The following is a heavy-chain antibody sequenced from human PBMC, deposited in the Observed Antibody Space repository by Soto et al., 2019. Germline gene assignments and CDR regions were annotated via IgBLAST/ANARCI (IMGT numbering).Heavy chain of an antibody. V-gene: IGHV1-18*04. CDR1: GYAFTSYG. CDR3: ASRADIWGGYCNWLGS. J-gene: IGHJ5*01. D-gene: IGHD3-3*01. Sequence: ASVKVSCKASGYAFTSYGISWVRQAPGQGLEWMGWISAYNGNTNYAQKLQGRVTMTTDTSTSTAYMELRSLRSDDTAVYYCASRADIWGGYCNWLGSWGQGTLVTVS. CDR2: ISAYNGNT.